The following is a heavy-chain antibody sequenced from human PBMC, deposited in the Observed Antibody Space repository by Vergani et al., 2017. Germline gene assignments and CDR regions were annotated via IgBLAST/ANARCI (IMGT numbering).Heavy chain of an antibody. J-gene: IGHJ4*02. CDR2: ISSSSSTI. CDR1: GFTFSSYG. D-gene: IGHD1-26*01. Sequence: VQLVESGGGVVQPGRSLRLSCAASGFTFSSYGMHWVRQAPGKGLEWVSYISSSSSTIYYADSVKGRFTISRDNAKNSLYLQMNSLRAEDTAVYYCAREGGSFSRRQNYFDYWGQGTLVTVSS. V-gene: IGHV3-48*01. CDR3: AREGGSFSRRQNYFDY.